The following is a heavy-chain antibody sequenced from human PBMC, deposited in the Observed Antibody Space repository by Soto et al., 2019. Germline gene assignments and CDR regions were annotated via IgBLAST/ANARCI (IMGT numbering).Heavy chain of an antibody. CDR2: IYWDDAK. CDR3: AHVTGGSGWRDAFDI. Sequence: QITLKESGPTLVKPTQTLTLTCTFSGFSLSTSGVGVGWIRQPPGKPLEWLALIYWDDAKRYSPSLKSRLTVAKDTSTNQVVLTMTNMDPVDTATYYCAHVTGGSGWRDAFDIWGQGTMVTVSS. J-gene: IGHJ3*02. D-gene: IGHD6-19*01. V-gene: IGHV2-5*02. CDR1: GFSLSTSGVG.